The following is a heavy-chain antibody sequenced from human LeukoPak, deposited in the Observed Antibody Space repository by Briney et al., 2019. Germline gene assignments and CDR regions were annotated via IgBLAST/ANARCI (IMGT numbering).Heavy chain of an antibody. CDR1: GFTFSSYW. D-gene: IGHD3-10*01. CDR3: ARGTHYYGSGSYSPERYFQH. CDR2: IKQDGSEK. V-gene: IGHV3-7*03. Sequence: GGSLRLSCAASGFTFSSYWMSWVRQAPGKGLEWVANIKQDGSEKYYVDSVKGRFTISRDNAKNSLYLQMNSLRAEDTAVYYCARGTHYYGSGSYSPERYFQHWGQGTLVTVSS. J-gene: IGHJ1*01.